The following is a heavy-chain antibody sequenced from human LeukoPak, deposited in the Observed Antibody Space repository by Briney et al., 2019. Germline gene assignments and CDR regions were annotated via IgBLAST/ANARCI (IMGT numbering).Heavy chain of an antibody. CDR2: ISYDGSNK. Sequence: TGGSLRLSCAASGFTFSYYAMHWVRQAPGKGLEWVAVISYDGSNKYYTDSVKGRFTISRDNSKNTLYLQMNSLRTEDTAVYYCAKAPQPAPMGAYFDFWGQGILVTVSS. CDR3: AKAPQPAPMGAYFDF. V-gene: IGHV3-30*18. J-gene: IGHJ4*02. D-gene: IGHD2-2*01. CDR1: GFTFSYYA.